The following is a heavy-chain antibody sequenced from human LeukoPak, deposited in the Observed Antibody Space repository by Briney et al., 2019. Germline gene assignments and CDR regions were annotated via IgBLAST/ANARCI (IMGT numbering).Heavy chain of an antibody. V-gene: IGHV1-46*01. CDR3: ARDQGCSSTSCFIDY. CDR1: GYTFTSYY. D-gene: IGHD2-2*01. CDR2: INPSGGST. Sequence: ASVKASCKASGYTFTSYYMHWVRQAPGQGLEWMGIINPSGGSTNYAQKFQGRVTMTRDMSTKTVYMGLSSLRSEDTAVYYCARDQGCSSTSCFIDYWGQGTLVTVSS. J-gene: IGHJ4*02.